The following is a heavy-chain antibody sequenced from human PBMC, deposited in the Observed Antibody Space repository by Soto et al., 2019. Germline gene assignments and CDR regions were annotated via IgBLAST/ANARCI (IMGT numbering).Heavy chain of an antibody. CDR3: AKDRNYPRDQFHN. J-gene: IGHJ4*01. CDR2: ISANGQGI. CDR1: GFTFSNYA. Sequence: GSLRLSCSSSGFTFSNYAMSWVRLAPVKGLEWVSAISANGQGIYYADSVKGRFIISRDSSKNTVLLHMDSLTAEDTAVYYCAKDRNYPRDQFHNWGHGTLVTVSS. V-gene: IGHV3-23*01. D-gene: IGHD1-7*01.